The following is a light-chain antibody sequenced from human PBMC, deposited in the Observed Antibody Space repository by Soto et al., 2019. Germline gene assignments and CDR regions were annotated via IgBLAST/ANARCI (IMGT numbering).Light chain of an antibody. CDR2: GAS. J-gene: IGKJ4*01. V-gene: IGKV3-20*01. CDR3: HQYGSSSST. CDR1: QSVSNSY. Sequence: ENVLTQSPGTLSLSPGESATLSCRASQSVSNSYVAWYQQKPGQAPRLLIYGASSRATGIPDRFSGSGSGTDFTLTISRLETEDFAVYHCHQYGSSSSTFGRGTKVEFK.